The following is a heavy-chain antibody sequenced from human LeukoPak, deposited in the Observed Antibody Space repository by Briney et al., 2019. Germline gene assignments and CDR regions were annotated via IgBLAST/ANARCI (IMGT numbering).Heavy chain of an antibody. CDR3: ARVRGATTFDYYYYGMDV. J-gene: IGHJ6*02. V-gene: IGHV3-21*01. CDR1: GFTFSSYS. D-gene: IGHD1-26*01. Sequence: GGSLRLSCAASGFTFSSYSMNWVRQAPGKGLEWVSSIRRSGSYIYYADSVKGRFTISRDNAKNSLYLQMNSLRAEDTAVYYCARVRGATTFDYYYYGMDVWGQGTTVTVPS. CDR2: IRRSGSYI.